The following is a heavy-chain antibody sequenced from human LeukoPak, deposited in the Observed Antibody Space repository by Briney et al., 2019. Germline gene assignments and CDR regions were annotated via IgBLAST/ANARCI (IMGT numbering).Heavy chain of an antibody. J-gene: IGHJ4*02. CDR2: IWYDGSQR. D-gene: IGHD1-14*01. CDR3: ATSSPRNYFDH. V-gene: IGHV3-33*01. Sequence: GGSLRLSCVASGFIFSTYGLHWIRQSPGRGLEWVAVIWYDGSQRYYADSVKGRFTISRDDSQNTIYLQMDSLRAEDTAVYYCATSSPRNYFDHWGQGTLVTVSS. CDR1: GFIFSTYG.